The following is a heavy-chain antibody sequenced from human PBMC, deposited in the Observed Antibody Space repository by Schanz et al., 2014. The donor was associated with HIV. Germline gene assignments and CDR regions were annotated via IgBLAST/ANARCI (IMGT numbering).Heavy chain of an antibody. CDR3: ARGNLAWCGGGSCYTRFQFFQV. V-gene: IGHV1-58*02. J-gene: IGHJ1*01. Sequence: VQSGAEARKPGASVKVSCKASGYTFTDYQITWVRQARGQRLEWIGWIVVGSGNTNYAQKFQERVTITRDMSTSTAYMELSSLGSEDTAMYYCARGNLAWCGGGSCYTRFQFFQVWGQGTLITVSS. D-gene: IGHD2-15*01. CDR1: GYTFTDYQ. CDR2: IVVGSGNT.